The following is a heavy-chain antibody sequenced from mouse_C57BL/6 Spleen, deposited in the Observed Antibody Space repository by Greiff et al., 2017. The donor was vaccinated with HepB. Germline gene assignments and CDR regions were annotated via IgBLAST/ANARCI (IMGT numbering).Heavy chain of an antibody. CDR2: IDPSDSYT. J-gene: IGHJ2*01. CDR3: ARSNYYGSSVPFDY. Sequence: QVQLQQSGAELVKPGASVKLSCKASGYTFTSYWMQWVKQRPGQGLEWIGEIDPSDSYTNYNQKFKGKATLTVDTSSSTAYMQLSSLTSEDSAVYYCARSNYYGSSVPFDYWGQGTTLTVSS. CDR1: GYTFTSYW. D-gene: IGHD1-1*01. V-gene: IGHV1-50*01.